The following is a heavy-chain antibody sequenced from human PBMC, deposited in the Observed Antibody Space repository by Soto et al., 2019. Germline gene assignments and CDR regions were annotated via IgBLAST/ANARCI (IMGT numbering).Heavy chain of an antibody. J-gene: IGHJ3*02. CDR1: VGTFSSYA. V-gene: IGHV1-69*12. CDR2: NIPIFGTA. Sequence: QVQLVQSGAEVKKPGSSVKVSCKASVGTFSSYAISWVRQAPGQGPEWMGGNIPIFGTANYAQKFQGRVTITADESTSKAYTELRSLRTEDTAVYYSAREGDGYTTNAFDIWGQGTMVTVSS. CDR3: AREGDGYTTNAFDI. D-gene: IGHD5-12*01.